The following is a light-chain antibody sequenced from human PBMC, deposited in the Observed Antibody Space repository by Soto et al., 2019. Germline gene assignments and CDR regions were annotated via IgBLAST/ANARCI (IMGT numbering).Light chain of an antibody. J-gene: IGKJ1*01. CDR1: QSVGNNY. CDR2: GES. Sequence: EIVLTQSPGTLSLSPGERATLSCRASQSVGNNYLAWYQQKPGQSPRLLIYGESSRATGIPDRFSGSGSGTEFSLTISRREPEDFAVYYCQQYGSSRKTFGQETKVDIK. CDR3: QQYGSSRKT. V-gene: IGKV3-20*01.